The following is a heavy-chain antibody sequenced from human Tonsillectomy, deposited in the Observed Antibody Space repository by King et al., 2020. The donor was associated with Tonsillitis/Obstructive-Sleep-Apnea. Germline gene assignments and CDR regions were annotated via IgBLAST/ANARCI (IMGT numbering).Heavy chain of an antibody. CDR3: ARVLRVGLFDY. CDR1: GYTFTSYA. Sequence: QLVQSGAEVKKPGASVKVCCKASGYTFTSYAMHWVRQAPGQRLEWMGWINAGNGNTKYSQKFQGRGTITRCTSASTAYMELSSLRSEDTAVYYCARVLRVGLFDYWGQGTLVTVSS. J-gene: IGHJ4*02. D-gene: IGHD1-26*01. V-gene: IGHV1-3*01. CDR2: INAGNGNT.